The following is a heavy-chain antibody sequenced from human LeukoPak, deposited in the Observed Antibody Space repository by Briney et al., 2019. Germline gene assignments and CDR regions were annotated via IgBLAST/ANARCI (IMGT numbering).Heavy chain of an antibody. CDR3: AREAYGGNSGYGY. CDR2: INAGNGNT. D-gene: IGHD4-23*01. J-gene: IGHJ4*02. Sequence: ASVKVSCKASGYTFTSFAIHWVRQAPGQRLEWKGRINAGNGNTKYSQKFQGRVTITRDTSASTAYMELSSLRSEDTAVYYCAREAYGGNSGYGYWGQGTLVTVSS. V-gene: IGHV1-3*01. CDR1: GYTFTSFA.